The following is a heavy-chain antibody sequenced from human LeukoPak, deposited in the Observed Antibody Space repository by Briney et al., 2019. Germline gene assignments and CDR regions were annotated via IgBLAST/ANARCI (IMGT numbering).Heavy chain of an antibody. Sequence: PGGSLRLSCAASGFTFSSYWMSWVRQAPGKGREWVANIKQGGSEKYYVDSVKGRFTISRDNAKNSLYLQMNSLRAEDTAVYYCARGIQLWLQDWYFDLWGRGTLVTVSS. D-gene: IGHD5-18*01. J-gene: IGHJ2*01. CDR1: GFTFSSYW. CDR3: ARGIQLWLQDWYFDL. V-gene: IGHV3-7*05. CDR2: IKQGGSEK.